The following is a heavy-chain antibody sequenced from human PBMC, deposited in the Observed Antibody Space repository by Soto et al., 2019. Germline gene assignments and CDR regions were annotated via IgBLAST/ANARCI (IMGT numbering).Heavy chain of an antibody. CDR2: TYYRSKWYN. D-gene: IGHD1-26*01. Sequence: QTLSLTCAISGDSVSSNSAAWNWIRQSPSRGLEWLGRTYYRSKWYNDYAVSVKSRITINPDTSKNQFSLQLNSVTPEDTAVYYCARAGVMPGSISIDYWGQGTLVTVSS. CDR3: ARAGVMPGSISIDY. J-gene: IGHJ4*02. CDR1: GDSVSSNSAA. V-gene: IGHV6-1*01.